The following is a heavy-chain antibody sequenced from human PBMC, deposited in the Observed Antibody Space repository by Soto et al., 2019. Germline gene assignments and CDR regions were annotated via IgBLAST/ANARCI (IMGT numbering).Heavy chain of an antibody. CDR3: ARIIWYGESRSNDAYDI. D-gene: IGHD3-10*01. CDR2: ISSSSSTI. J-gene: IGHJ3*02. Sequence: PGGSLRLSCAASGFTFSSYSMNWVRQAPGKGLEWVSYISSSSSTIYYADSVKGRFTISRDNAKNSLYLQMNSLRDEDTAVYYCARIIWYGESRSNDAYDIWGQGTMVTVS. CDR1: GFTFSSYS. V-gene: IGHV3-48*02.